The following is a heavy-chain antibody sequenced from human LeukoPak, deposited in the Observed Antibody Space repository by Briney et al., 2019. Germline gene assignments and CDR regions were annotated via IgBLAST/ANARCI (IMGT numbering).Heavy chain of an antibody. J-gene: IGHJ5*02. V-gene: IGHV4-39*01. CDR2: IYYSGST. CDR1: GGSISSSSYY. Sequence: SETLSLTCTVSGGSISSSSYYWGWVRQPPGKGLEWIGSIYYSGSTYYNPSLKSRVTISVDTSNNQFSLKLSSVTAADTAVYYCASQDYDILTGSSSFDPWGQGTLVTVSS. CDR3: ASQDYDILTGSSSFDP. D-gene: IGHD3-9*01.